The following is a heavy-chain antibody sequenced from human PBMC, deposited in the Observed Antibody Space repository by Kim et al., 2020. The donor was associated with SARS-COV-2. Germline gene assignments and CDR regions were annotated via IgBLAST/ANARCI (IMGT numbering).Heavy chain of an antibody. CDR3: ARDRGYCSGGSCYSRYYYYYMDV. CDR2: ISYDGSNK. Sequence: GGSLRLSCAASGFTFSSYAMHWVRQAPGKGPEWVAVISYDGSNKYYADSVKGRFTISRDNSKNTLYLQMNSLRAEDTAVYYCARDRGYCSGGSCYSRYYYYYMDVWGKGTTVTVSS. D-gene: IGHD2-15*01. CDR1: GFTFSSYA. V-gene: IGHV3-30-3*01. J-gene: IGHJ6*03.